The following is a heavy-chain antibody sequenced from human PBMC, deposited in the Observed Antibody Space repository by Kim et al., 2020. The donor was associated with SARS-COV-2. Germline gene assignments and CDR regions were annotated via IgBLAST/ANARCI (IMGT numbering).Heavy chain of an antibody. Sequence: SETLSLTCAVSGGSFSYYYWSWIRQSPGKGLEWIGESNYEGSTNYNPSLKSRVTIAVDTSKNQLSLKLSSVTAAETAVYYCARDRGYYGMDVWGQGTTVTVSS. V-gene: IGHV4-34*01. CDR2: SNYEGST. CDR3: ARDRGYYGMDV. D-gene: IGHD3-10*01. CDR1: GGSFSYYY. J-gene: IGHJ6*02.